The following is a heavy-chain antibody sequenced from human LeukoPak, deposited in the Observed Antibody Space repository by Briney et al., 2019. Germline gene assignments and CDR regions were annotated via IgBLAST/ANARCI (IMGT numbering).Heavy chain of an antibody. Sequence: ASVKVSCKASGYTFTGHYMHWVRQAPGQGLEWVGWINPNSGGTNYAQKFQGRVTMTRDTSISTAYMELSRLRSDDTAVYYCARDLEDFDYWGQGTLVTVSS. CDR2: INPNSGGT. CDR1: GYTFTGHY. V-gene: IGHV1-2*02. CDR3: ARDLEDFDY. J-gene: IGHJ4*02.